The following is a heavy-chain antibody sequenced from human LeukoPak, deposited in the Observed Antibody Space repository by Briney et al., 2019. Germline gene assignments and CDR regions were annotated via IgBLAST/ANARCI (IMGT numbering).Heavy chain of an antibody. CDR2: ITSDSRGI. CDR1: GFTYSHYG. Sequence: GGSLRLSCVASGFTYSHYGMNWVRQAPGKGLEWVSGITSDSRGIYYADSVKGRFTIYRDNSKNTLYLQMNSLRAEDTAVYYCARDLYYYGSGSPNFDYWGQGTLVTVSS. J-gene: IGHJ4*02. D-gene: IGHD3-10*01. CDR3: ARDLYYYGSGSPNFDY. V-gene: IGHV3-23*01.